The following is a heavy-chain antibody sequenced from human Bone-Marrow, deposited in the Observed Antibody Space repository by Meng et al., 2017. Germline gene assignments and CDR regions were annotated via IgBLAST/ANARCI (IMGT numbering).Heavy chain of an antibody. D-gene: IGHD4-11*01. CDR2: INHSGST. J-gene: IGHJ4*02. CDR1: GGSFSYYY. Sequence: GQLQQWGAGLFKPSGTLSLPCVFSGGSFSYYYWSWIRQPPGKGLEWIGEINHSGSTNYNPSLESRATISVDTSQNNLSLKLSSVTAADSAVYYCARGPTTMAHDFDYWGQGTLVTVSS. CDR3: ARGPTTMAHDFDY. V-gene: IGHV4-34*01.